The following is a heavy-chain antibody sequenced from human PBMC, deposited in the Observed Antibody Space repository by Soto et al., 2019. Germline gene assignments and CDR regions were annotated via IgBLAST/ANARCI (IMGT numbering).Heavy chain of an antibody. J-gene: IGHJ4*02. Sequence: GGSLRLSCSASGFTFSSYAMHWVRQAPGKGLEYVSAISSNGGSTYYADSVKGRFTISRDNSKNTLYLQMSSLRAEDTAVYYCVKLQGGVWMMLWDFDYWGQGTLVTVSS. CDR3: VKLQGGVWMMLWDFDY. CDR2: ISSNGGST. CDR1: GFTFSSYA. V-gene: IGHV3-64D*08. D-gene: IGHD3-10*01.